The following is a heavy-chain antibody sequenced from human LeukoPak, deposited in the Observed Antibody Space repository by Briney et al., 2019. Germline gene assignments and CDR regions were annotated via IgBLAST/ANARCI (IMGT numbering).Heavy chain of an antibody. D-gene: IGHD3-10*01. CDR3: TTDGGY. CDR2: IKSKTDGGAT. CDR1: GFTFGDYA. J-gene: IGHJ4*02. V-gene: IGHV3-15*01. Sequence: GGSLRLSCTASGFTFGDYAMSWVRQAPGKGLEWVGRIKSKTDGGATDYGAPVRGRFTISRDDSKNTLYLQMNSLKIEDTAVYYCTTDGGYWGQGTLVTVSS.